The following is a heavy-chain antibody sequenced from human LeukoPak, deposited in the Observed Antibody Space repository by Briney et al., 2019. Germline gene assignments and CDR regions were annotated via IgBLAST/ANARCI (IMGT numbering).Heavy chain of an antibody. D-gene: IGHD6-19*01. CDR2: ISAYNGNT. Sequence: ASVKVSCKASGYTFTSYGISWVRQAPGQGLEWMGWISAYNGNTNYAQKLQGRVTMTTDTSTSTAYMELRSLRSDDTAVYYCARAQGIAVAGTPLDYWGQGTLVTVSS. CDR1: GYTFTSYG. V-gene: IGHV1-18*01. J-gene: IGHJ4*02. CDR3: ARAQGIAVAGTPLDY.